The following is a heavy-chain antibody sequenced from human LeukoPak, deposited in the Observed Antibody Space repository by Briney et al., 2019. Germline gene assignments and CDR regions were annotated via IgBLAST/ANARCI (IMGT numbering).Heavy chain of an antibody. CDR1: GFTFRSYA. J-gene: IGHJ4*02. D-gene: IGHD2-8*01. CDR3: AKEAPAGVVLMVYAYPPDY. V-gene: IGHV3-23*01. CDR2: ISGSGGST. Sequence: PGGSLRLSCAASGFTFRSYAMNWVRQAPGKGLEWVSSISGSGGSTYYADSVKGRFTISRDNSKNTLYLQMNSLRAEDTAVYYCAKEAPAGVVLMVYAYPPDYWGQGTLVTVSS.